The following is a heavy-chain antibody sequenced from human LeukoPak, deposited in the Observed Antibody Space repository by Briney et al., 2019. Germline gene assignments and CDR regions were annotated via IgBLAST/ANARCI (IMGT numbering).Heavy chain of an antibody. Sequence: SETLSLTCNVPGGSISSHYWSWIRQTPGKGLEYIGQINYSGSTYYNPSLKTRVTLSIDTSKNQFSLKMSSVTAADTAVYYCARDIEEVGATLYFDYWGQGTLVTVSS. V-gene: IGHV4-59*11. J-gene: IGHJ4*02. D-gene: IGHD1-26*01. CDR1: GGSISSHY. CDR2: INYSGST. CDR3: ARDIEEVGATLYFDY.